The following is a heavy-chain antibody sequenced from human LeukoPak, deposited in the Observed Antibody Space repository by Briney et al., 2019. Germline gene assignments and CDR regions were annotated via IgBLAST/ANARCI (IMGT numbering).Heavy chain of an antibody. CDR2: IYPGDSDT. Sequence: GESLKISCNGSGYSFSSHRISWVRQMPGKGLEWMGMIYPGDSDTRYSPSFQGQVTITADKSISTAYLQWSSLKASDTAMYYCARSIFPMDVWGQGTTVTVAS. J-gene: IGHJ6*02. CDR1: GYSFSSHR. CDR3: ARSIFPMDV. D-gene: IGHD2-21*01. V-gene: IGHV5-51*01.